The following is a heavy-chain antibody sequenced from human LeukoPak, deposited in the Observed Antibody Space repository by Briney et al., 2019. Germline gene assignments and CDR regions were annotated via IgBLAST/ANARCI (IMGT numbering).Heavy chain of an antibody. CDR1: GDSISSYY. D-gene: IGHD3-10*01. CDR2: IYYSGNT. J-gene: IGHJ4*02. V-gene: IGHV4-59*08. CDR3: ARQDYGSGSYPFDY. Sequence: PSETLSLTCTVSGDSISSYYWSWIRQPPGKGLEWIGYIYYSGNTNYNPSLKSRVTISVDTSKNQLSLKLSSVTAADTAVYYCARQDYGSGSYPFDYWGQGTLVTVSS.